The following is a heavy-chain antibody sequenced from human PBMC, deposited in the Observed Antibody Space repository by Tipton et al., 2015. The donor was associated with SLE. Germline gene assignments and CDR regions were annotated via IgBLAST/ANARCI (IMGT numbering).Heavy chain of an antibody. CDR2: IYTSGST. CDR1: GGSISSYY. V-gene: IGHV4-4*08. D-gene: IGHD1-26*01. Sequence: TLSLTCTVSGGSISSYYWSWIRQPPGKGLEWIGYIYTSGSTNYNPSLKSRVTISVDTSKNQFSLKLSSVAAADTAVYYCARSAGAGATVDYFDYWGQGTLVTVSS. J-gene: IGHJ4*02. CDR3: ARSAGAGATVDYFDY.